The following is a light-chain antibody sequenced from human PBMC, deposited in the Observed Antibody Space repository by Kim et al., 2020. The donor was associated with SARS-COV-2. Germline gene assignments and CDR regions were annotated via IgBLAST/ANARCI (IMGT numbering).Light chain of an antibody. V-gene: IGLV1-44*01. CDR1: SSNIGGNT. CDR3: SSWDDSLNGPV. J-gene: IGLJ3*02. CDR2: SNN. Sequence: QSVLTQPPSASGTPGQRVSISCSGSSSNIGGNTVNWYQQFPGTAPKLLIYSNNQRPSGVPVRFSGSKSGTSASLAISGLQSEDEADYYCSSWDDSLNGPVFGGGTKVTVL.